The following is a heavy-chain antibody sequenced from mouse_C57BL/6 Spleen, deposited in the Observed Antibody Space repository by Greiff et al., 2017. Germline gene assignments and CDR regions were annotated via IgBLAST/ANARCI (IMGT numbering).Heavy chain of an antibody. CDR2: ISYDGSN. J-gene: IGHJ2*01. CDR1: GYSITSGYY. V-gene: IGHV3-6*01. CDR3: ARDSPITTVVGGYFDY. Sequence: VQLKESGPGLVKPSQSLSLTCSVTGYSITSGYYWNWIRQFPGNKLEWLGYISYDGSNNYNPSLKNLISITRDTSQNQFFLKLNSVTTEDTATYYCARDSPITTVVGGYFDYWGQGTTLTVSS. D-gene: IGHD1-1*01.